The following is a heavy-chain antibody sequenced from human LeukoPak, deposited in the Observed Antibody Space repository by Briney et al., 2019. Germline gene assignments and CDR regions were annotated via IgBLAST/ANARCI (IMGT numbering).Heavy chain of an antibody. CDR3: ARAPPYNYYDSSGYYWYFDL. J-gene: IGHJ2*01. V-gene: IGHV4-59*01. Sequence: PSETLSLTCTVSGGSISTYYWSWIRQPAGKGLEWIGYIYYSGSTNYNPSLKSRVTISVDTSKNQFSLKLSSVTAADTAVYYCARAPPYNYYDSSGYYWYFDLWGRGTLVTVSS. D-gene: IGHD3-22*01. CDR1: GGSISTYY. CDR2: IYYSGST.